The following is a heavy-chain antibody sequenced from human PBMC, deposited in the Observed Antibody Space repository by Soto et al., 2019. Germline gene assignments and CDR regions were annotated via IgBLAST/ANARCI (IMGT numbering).Heavy chain of an antibody. Sequence: SETLSLPCTVSGGSTSSYYLSWIRQPPGKGLEWIGYIYYSGSTNYNPSLKSRVTISVDTSKNQFSLKLSSVTAADTAVYYCARQGGSGWYPTDYYYYGMDVWGQGTTVTVSS. CDR1: GGSTSSYY. D-gene: IGHD6-19*01. CDR3: ARQGGSGWYPTDYYYYGMDV. J-gene: IGHJ6*02. CDR2: IYYSGST. V-gene: IGHV4-59*08.